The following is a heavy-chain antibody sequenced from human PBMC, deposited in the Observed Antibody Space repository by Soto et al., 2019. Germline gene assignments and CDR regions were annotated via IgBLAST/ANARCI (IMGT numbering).Heavy chain of an antibody. Sequence: ASVKVSCTTSGYTFSNYGITWVRQAPGQPLEWLGWISLYSDGANYAQKFQGRVSMTTDTSTTTAYMELRSLRSDDTAVYYCARVVPGAEAWFGPWGQGTLVTVSS. V-gene: IGHV1-18*01. CDR1: GYTFSNYG. CDR3: ARVVPGAEAWFGP. D-gene: IGHD2-2*01. J-gene: IGHJ5*02. CDR2: ISLYSDGA.